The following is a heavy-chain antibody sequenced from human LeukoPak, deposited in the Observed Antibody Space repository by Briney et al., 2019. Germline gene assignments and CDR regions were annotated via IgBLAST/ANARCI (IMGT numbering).Heavy chain of an antibody. CDR2: INPSGGST. V-gene: IGHV1-46*01. Sequence: ASVKVSCKASGYTFTSYYIHWVRQAPGQGLEWMGIINPSGGSTSYAQKFQGRVTMTRDTSTSTVYMELSSLRSEDTAAYYCASQLHCSGYYYGYWGQGTLVTVSS. J-gene: IGHJ4*02. CDR1: GYTFTSYY. CDR3: ASQLHCSGYYYGY. D-gene: IGHD3-22*01.